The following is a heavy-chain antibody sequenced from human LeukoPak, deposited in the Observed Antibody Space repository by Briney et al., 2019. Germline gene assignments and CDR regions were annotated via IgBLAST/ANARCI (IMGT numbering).Heavy chain of an antibody. V-gene: IGHV5-51*01. Sequence: GESLKISCKGSGYIFTNYWIGWVRQMPGKGLEWMGIIYPGDSDTRYSPSFQGQVTISADKSISTAYLQWSSLKASDTAMYYCAGQGPYSSGWYYFDYWGQGTLVTVSS. CDR1: GYIFTNYW. J-gene: IGHJ4*02. D-gene: IGHD6-19*01. CDR3: AGQGPYSSGWYYFDY. CDR2: IYPGDSDT.